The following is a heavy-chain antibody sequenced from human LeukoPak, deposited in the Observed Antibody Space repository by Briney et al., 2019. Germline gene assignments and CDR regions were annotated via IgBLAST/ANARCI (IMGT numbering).Heavy chain of an antibody. Sequence: PGGSLRLSCAASGFTFSINAMTWVRQAPGRGLEWVSAISGSGGYTYYAGSVKGRFTISRDNSKNTVYLQINSLRAEDTAVYYCARGYGSDWYVLYWGQGTLVTVSS. V-gene: IGHV3-23*01. CDR3: ARGYGSDWYVLY. D-gene: IGHD6-19*01. CDR2: ISGSGGYT. CDR1: GFTFSINA. J-gene: IGHJ4*02.